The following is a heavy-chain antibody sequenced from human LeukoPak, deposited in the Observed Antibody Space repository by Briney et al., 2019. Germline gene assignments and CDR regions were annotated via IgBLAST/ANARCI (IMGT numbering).Heavy chain of an antibody. CDR3: ANDLGWIQLNLG. V-gene: IGHV3-23*01. D-gene: IGHD5-18*01. CDR2: IRADGITK. Sequence: GGSLRLSCTASGFIFSHYGMNWVRQAPGKGLEWVSGIRADGITKYYADSVKGRFIISRDNSRNTVWLQMNSLRAEDTAIYYCANDLGWIQLNLGRGQGTLVTVSS. J-gene: IGHJ4*02. CDR1: GFIFSHYG.